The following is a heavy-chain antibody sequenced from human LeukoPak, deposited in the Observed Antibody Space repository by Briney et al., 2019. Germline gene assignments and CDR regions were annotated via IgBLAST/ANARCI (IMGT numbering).Heavy chain of an antibody. Sequence: GGSLRLSCAVSGFTFSSYAMAWVRQAPGKGLELVSGISGSGGSTYYADSLKGRFIISRDNSNNTVFLQTNSLRAEDTAIYYCAKGTGVGGDDAFDFWGQGTMVTVSS. CDR2: ISGSGGST. D-gene: IGHD3-3*01. V-gene: IGHV3-23*01. CDR1: GFTFSSYA. CDR3: AKGTGVGGDDAFDF. J-gene: IGHJ3*01.